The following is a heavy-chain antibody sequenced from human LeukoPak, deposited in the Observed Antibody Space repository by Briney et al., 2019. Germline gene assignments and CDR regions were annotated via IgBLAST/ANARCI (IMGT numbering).Heavy chain of an antibody. J-gene: IGHJ4*02. D-gene: IGHD6-6*01. V-gene: IGHV4-59*01. Sequence: SETLSLTCTVSGGSISSYYWSWIRQPPGKGLEWIGYIYYSGSTNYNPSLKSRATISVDTSKNQFSLKLSSVTAADTAVYYCARAPRIAAPFDYWGQGTLVTVSS. CDR1: GGSISSYY. CDR3: ARAPRIAAPFDY. CDR2: IYYSGST.